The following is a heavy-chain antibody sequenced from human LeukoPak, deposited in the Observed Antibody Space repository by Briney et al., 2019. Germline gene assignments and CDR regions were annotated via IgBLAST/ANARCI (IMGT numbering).Heavy chain of an antibody. CDR2: IYYSGST. Sequence: SETLSLTCTVSGGSISSYCWSWIRQPPGKGLEWIGYIYYSGSTNYNPSLKSRVTISVDTSKNQFSLKLSSVTAADTAVYYCARTILTGWSPFDYWGQGTLVTVSS. D-gene: IGHD3-9*01. J-gene: IGHJ4*02. V-gene: IGHV4-59*01. CDR3: ARTILTGWSPFDY. CDR1: GGSISSYC.